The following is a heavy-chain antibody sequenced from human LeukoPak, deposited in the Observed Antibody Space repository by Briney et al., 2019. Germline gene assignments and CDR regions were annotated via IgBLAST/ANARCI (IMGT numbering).Heavy chain of an antibody. CDR2: INGDGRNI. CDR3: TRVVYSGSGSYGGFDY. D-gene: IGHD3-10*01. CDR1: GFTFSSYW. J-gene: IGHJ4*02. V-gene: IGHV3-74*01. Sequence: GGSLRLSCVASGFTFSSYWMHWVRQDPRKGLVWVSRINGDGRNINYADSVRGRFTISRDNAKNTLYLQMNTLRVEDTAVYYCTRVVYSGSGSYGGFDYWGQGTLVTVSS.